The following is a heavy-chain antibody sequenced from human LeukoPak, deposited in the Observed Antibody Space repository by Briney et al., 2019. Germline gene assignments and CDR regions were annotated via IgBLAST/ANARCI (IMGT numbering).Heavy chain of an antibody. CDR1: GGSISSYY. CDR2: IYTSGST. CDR3: ARTAGIQLWLNYFDY. J-gene: IGHJ4*02. Sequence: SETLSLTCTVSGGSISSYYWSWIGQPAGKGRQWIGRIYTSGSTNYNPSLKSRVTMSVDTSKNQFSLKLSSVTAADTAVYYCARTAGIQLWLNYFDYWGQGTLVTVSS. V-gene: IGHV4-4*07. D-gene: IGHD5-18*01.